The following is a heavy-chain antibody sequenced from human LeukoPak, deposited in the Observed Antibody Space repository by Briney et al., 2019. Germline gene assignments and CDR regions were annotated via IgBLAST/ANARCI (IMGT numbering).Heavy chain of an antibody. V-gene: IGHV1-69*15. Sequence: SVKVSCKTSGGTFTSYAITWERQAPGQGLEWMGKIIPISGTTNYAQKFQGRVTFTADESTSTAYMELSSLRSEDTALYYCARKLRLGGNWFDPWGQGTLVTVSS. CDR1: GGTFTSYA. J-gene: IGHJ5*02. D-gene: IGHD1-26*01. CDR2: IIPISGTT. CDR3: ARKLRLGGNWFDP.